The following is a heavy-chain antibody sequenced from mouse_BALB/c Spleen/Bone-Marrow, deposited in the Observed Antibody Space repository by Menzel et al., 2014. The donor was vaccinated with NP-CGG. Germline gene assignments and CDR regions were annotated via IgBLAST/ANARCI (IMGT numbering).Heavy chain of an antibody. V-gene: IGHV1-87*01. CDR3: ARRGISWFAY. CDR1: GYTFTSYW. CDR2: IYPGDGDT. Sequence: QVQLKESGAELARPGASVTLSCKASGYTFTSYWMQWVQQRPGQGLEWIGAIYPGDGDTRYTQKFKCKATLTADKSSNTAYMQLSSLTSEDSAVYYCARRGISWFAYWGQGTLVNVSA. J-gene: IGHJ3*01.